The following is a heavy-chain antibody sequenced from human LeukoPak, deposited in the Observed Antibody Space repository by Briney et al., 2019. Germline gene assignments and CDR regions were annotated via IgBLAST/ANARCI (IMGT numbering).Heavy chain of an antibody. J-gene: IGHJ4*02. V-gene: IGHV1-2*02. CDR2: INPNSGGT. Sequence: GASVKVSCKASGYTFTGYYMHWVRQAPGQGLEWMGWINPNSGGTNYAQKFQGRVTMTRDTSISTAYMELSRLRSDDTAVYYCAMIDILTGYTRAHFDYWGQGTLVTVSS. CDR3: AMIDILTGYTRAHFDY. D-gene: IGHD3-9*01. CDR1: GYTFTGYY.